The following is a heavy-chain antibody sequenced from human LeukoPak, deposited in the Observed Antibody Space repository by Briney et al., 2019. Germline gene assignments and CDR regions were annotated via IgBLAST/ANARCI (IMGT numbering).Heavy chain of an antibody. D-gene: IGHD3-22*01. CDR2: TKQDGSEK. Sequence: PGGSLRLSCAASGFTFSSYWMSWVRQAPGKGLEWVANTKQDGSEKYYVDSVKGRFTISRDNAKNSLYLQMNSLRAEDTAVYYCARDPALYYYDSSGYSGSDYWGQGTLVTVSS. CDR3: ARDPALYYYDSSGYSGSDY. CDR1: GFTFSSYW. V-gene: IGHV3-7*01. J-gene: IGHJ4*02.